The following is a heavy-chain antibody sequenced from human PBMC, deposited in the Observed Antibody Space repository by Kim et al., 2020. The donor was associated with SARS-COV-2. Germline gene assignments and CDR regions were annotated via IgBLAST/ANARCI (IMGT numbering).Heavy chain of an antibody. D-gene: IGHD7-27*01. J-gene: IGHJ6*02. CDR1: GFTFGDYA. CDR3: AKGSRHSLTLILGMDV. CDR2: ISWNSGSI. V-gene: IGHV3-9*01. Sequence: GGSLRLSCAASGFTFGDYAMHWVRQAPGKGLECVSGISWNSGSIGYADSVKGRFTISRDNAKNSLYLQMNSLRAEDTALYYCAKGSRHSLTLILGMDVWGQGTTVTVSS.